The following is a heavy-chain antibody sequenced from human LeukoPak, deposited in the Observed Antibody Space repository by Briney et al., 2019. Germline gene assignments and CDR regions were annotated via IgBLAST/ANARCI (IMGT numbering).Heavy chain of an antibody. CDR2: INHSGST. J-gene: IGHJ4*02. V-gene: IGHV4-34*01. Sequence: SETLSLTCAVYGGSFSGYYWSWIRQPPGKGLEWIGEINHSGSTNYNPSLKSRVTISVDTSKNQFSLKLSSVTAADTAVYYCATYYYDSSGGYYFDYWGQGTLVTVSS. D-gene: IGHD3-22*01. CDR1: GGSFSGYY. CDR3: ATYYYDSSGGYYFDY.